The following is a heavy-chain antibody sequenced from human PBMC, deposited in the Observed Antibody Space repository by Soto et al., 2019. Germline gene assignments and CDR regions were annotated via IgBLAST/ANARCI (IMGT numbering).Heavy chain of an antibody. J-gene: IGHJ4*02. CDR3: ARRYGSCFDY. CDR1: GGSISDNYW. D-gene: IGHD5-18*01. V-gene: IGHV4-4*02. Sequence: PSETPSLTCAVSGGSISDNYWWSWVRQSPGKGMEWIGEVYHSGSTNYNPSLKSRVTISVDTSKNQFSLKLTSVTAADTAVYYCARRYGSCFDYWGQGTLVTVSS. CDR2: VYHSGST.